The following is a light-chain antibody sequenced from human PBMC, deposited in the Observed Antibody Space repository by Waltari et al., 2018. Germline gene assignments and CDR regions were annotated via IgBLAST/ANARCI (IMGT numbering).Light chain of an antibody. Sequence: QSALTQPASVSGSPGQSITISCTGTSSDIGRYNYVSWYQQHPGKAPKLFIFDVTNRPSRVSDRFSGSKSGNTASLIISGLQGEDEADYYCSSYMDTTALELFGGGTSLTVL. CDR2: DVT. J-gene: IGLJ2*01. CDR3: SSYMDTTALEL. V-gene: IGLV2-14*03. CDR1: SSDIGRYNY.